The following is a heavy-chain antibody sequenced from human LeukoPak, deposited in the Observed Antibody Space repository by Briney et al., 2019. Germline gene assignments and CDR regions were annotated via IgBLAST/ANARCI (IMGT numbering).Heavy chain of an antibody. D-gene: IGHD3-10*01. CDR3: ASGKKLLWFGESIDY. V-gene: IGHV1-24*01. Sequence: GASVKVSCKVSGYTLTELSMHWVRQAPGKGLEWMGGFDPEDGETIYAQKFQGRVTMTEDTSTDTAYMELSSLRSEDTAVYYCASGKKLLWFGESIDYWGQGTLVTVSS. CDR1: GYTLTELS. CDR2: FDPEDGET. J-gene: IGHJ4*02.